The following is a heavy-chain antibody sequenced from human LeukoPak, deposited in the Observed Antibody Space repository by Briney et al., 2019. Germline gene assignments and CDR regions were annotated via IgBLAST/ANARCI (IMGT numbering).Heavy chain of an antibody. Sequence: KASETLSLTCTVSGGSMSSYYWNWIRQPPGKGLEWIGYIYYSGSTNYNPSLKSRVTISVDTSKNQFSLKLSSVTAADTAVYYCARDRAGYGDGYMDVWGKGTTVTVSS. V-gene: IGHV4-59*01. D-gene: IGHD4-17*01. J-gene: IGHJ6*03. CDR3: ARDRAGYGDGYMDV. CDR1: GGSMSSYY. CDR2: IYYSGST.